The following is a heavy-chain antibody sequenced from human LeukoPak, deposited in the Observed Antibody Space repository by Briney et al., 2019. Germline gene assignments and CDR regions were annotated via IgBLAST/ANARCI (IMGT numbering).Heavy chain of an antibody. V-gene: IGHV3-7*04. Sequence: AGGSLRLSCAASGFTFNYAWMNWVRQAPGKGLEWVADIKENEKEKFYADSVKGRFTISRDNAKNSLYLEMKNLRVEDTGLYYCATDGVAFNFWGQGTLVTVSS. CDR1: GFTFNYAW. J-gene: IGHJ4*02. CDR2: IKENEKEK. CDR3: ATDGVAFNF. D-gene: IGHD2-15*01.